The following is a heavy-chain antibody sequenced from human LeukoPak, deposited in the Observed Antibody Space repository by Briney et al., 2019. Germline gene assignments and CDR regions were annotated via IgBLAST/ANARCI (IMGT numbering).Heavy chain of an antibody. Sequence: PGGSLRLSCATSGFTFSSHGMHWLRQAPGKALEWVAVISPDGSESHCADSVEGRFSISRDNSKNTLHLQMDSLRAEDTAVYYCARDYTGHYSVDYWGQGTKVTVSS. J-gene: IGHJ4*02. CDR1: GFTFSSHG. CDR3: ARDYTGHYSVDY. D-gene: IGHD3-9*01. CDR2: ISPDGSES. V-gene: IGHV3-30*03.